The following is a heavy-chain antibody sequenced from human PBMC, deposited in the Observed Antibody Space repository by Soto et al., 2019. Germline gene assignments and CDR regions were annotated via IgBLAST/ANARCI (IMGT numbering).Heavy chain of an antibody. D-gene: IGHD2-21*02. Sequence: SETLSLTCTVSGGSISSYYWNWIRQPPGKGLEWIGYVEFSGRTNYNPSLRSRLTISVDTSKNQFSLKLSSVTAADTAVYYCARADCGGDCYSGGFNYCGQGPLVTVYS. J-gene: IGHJ4*02. CDR3: ARADCGGDCYSGGFNY. CDR1: GGSISSYY. V-gene: IGHV4-59*01. CDR2: VEFSGRT.